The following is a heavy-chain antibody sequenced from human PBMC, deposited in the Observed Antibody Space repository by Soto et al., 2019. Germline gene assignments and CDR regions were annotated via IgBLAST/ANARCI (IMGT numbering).Heavy chain of an antibody. D-gene: IGHD1-1*01. V-gene: IGHV3-23*01. Sequence: LRLSCAASGFMFSTYAMAWVRQAPGKGLEWVSSIAGNGGNIDYADSVRGRFTISRDNSKSTLYLQMSSLRAEDAAVYFCAAKTLGNFPFDYWGRGTLVTVSS. J-gene: IGHJ4*02. CDR3: AAKTLGNFPFDY. CDR2: IAGNGGNI. CDR1: GFMFSTYA.